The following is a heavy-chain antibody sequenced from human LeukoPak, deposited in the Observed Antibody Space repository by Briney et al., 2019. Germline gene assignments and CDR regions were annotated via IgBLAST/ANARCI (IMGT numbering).Heavy chain of an antibody. CDR2: ISGSGSST. CDR3: AKGCSSTSCYFIFDY. J-gene: IGHJ4*02. V-gene: IGHV3-23*01. D-gene: IGHD2-2*01. CDR1: GFTFSSYA. Sequence: PGGSLRLSCAASGFTFSSYAMSWVRQAPGKGLEWVSAISGSGSSTYYADSVKGRFTISRDNSKNTLYLQMNSLRAEDTAVYYCAKGCSSTSCYFIFDYWGQGTLVTVSS.